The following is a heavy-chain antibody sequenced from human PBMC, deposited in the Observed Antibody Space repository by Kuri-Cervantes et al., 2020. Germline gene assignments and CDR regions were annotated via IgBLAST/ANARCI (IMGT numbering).Heavy chain of an antibody. CDR2: IYSGGST. J-gene: IGHJ5*02. CDR3: ARDKYYDSSGWFDP. CDR1: GFTVSSNY. D-gene: IGHD3-22*01. Sequence: GGSLRLSCAASGFTVSSNYMSWVRQAPGKGLEWVSVIYSGGSTYYADSVKGRFSISRDNSKNTVYLQMNSLRAEDTAVYYCARDKYYDSSGWFDPWGQGTLVTVSS. V-gene: IGHV3-53*05.